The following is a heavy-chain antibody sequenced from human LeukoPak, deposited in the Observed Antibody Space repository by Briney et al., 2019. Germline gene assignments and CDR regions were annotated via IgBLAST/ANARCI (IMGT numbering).Heavy chain of an antibody. D-gene: IGHD3-22*01. V-gene: IGHV4-39*01. J-gene: IGHJ4*02. CDR2: VYYSGST. Sequence: SETLSLTCTVSGGSFSSSTYYWGWIRQPPGKGLEWIGSVYYSGSTYYNQSLKSRVTISADTSKNQFSLKLTSVTAADTAVYYCARQYYDSSGYYPWYFDYWGQGTLVTVSS. CDR1: GGSFSSSTYY. CDR3: ARQYYDSSGYYPWYFDY.